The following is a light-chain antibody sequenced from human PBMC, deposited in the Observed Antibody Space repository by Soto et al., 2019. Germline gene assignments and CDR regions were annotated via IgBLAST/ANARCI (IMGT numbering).Light chain of an antibody. J-gene: IGLJ2*01. Sequence: QPVLTQSPSASASLGASVKLTCTLSSGHSSYAIAWHQQQPEKGPRYLMKLNSDGSHSKGDGIPDRFSGSSSGAERYLTISSLQSEDEADYYCQTWGTGTHVVFGAGTKLTVL. CDR1: SGHSSYA. CDR3: QTWGTGTHVV. V-gene: IGLV4-69*01. CDR2: LNSDGSH.